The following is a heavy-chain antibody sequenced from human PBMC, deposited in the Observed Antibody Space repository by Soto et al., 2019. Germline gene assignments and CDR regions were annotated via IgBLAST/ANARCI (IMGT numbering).Heavy chain of an antibody. V-gene: IGHV1-69*13. CDR1: GYTFTSYG. CDR2: FIPVYRTL. CDR3: ATGVIWIGYFTVDS. D-gene: IGHD3-3*01. J-gene: IGHJ4*02. Sequence: SVKVSCKASGYTFTSYGINWVRQTPGQGLEWLGGFIPVYRTLNYAQKFQGRVTITADESTGTAYMTLSSLASDDTAVYYCATGVIWIGYFTVDSWGQGTRVTVSS.